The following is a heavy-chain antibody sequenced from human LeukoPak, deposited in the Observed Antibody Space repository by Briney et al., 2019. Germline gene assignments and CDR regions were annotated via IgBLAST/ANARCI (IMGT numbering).Heavy chain of an antibody. CDR1: GFTFSSYA. CDR3: ARVEGGGWFDP. D-gene: IGHD3-10*01. J-gene: IGHJ5*02. CDR2: ISSNGGST. V-gene: IGHV3-64*01. Sequence: GGSLRLSYAASGFTFSSYAMHWVRQAPGKGLEYVSAISSNGGSTYYANSVKGRFTISRDNSKNTLYLQMGSLRAEDMAVYYCARVEGGGWFDPWGQGTLVTVSS.